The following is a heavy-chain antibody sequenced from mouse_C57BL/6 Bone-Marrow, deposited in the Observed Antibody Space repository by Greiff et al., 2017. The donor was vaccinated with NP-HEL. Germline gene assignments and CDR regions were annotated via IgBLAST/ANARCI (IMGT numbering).Heavy chain of an antibody. CDR2: ISDGGSYT. Sequence: EVKLMESGGGLVKPGGSLKLSCAASGFTFSSYAMSWVRQTPEKRLEWVATISDGGSYTYYPDNVKGRFTISRDNAKNNLYLQMSHLKSEDTAMYYCARESDGYYWGQGTLVTVSA. CDR3: ARESDGYY. D-gene: IGHD2-3*01. J-gene: IGHJ3*01. V-gene: IGHV5-4*01. CDR1: GFTFSSYA.